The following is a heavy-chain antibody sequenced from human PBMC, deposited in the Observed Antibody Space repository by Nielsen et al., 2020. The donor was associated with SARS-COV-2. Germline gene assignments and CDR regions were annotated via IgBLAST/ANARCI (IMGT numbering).Heavy chain of an antibody. CDR3: ARDPPRGYDSSDWGVDY. Sequence: GGSLRLSCAASGFTFSSYWMSWVRQAPGKGLEWVANIKQDGSEKYYVDSVKGRFTISRDNAKNSLYLQMNSLRAEDTAVYYCARDPPRGYDSSDWGVDYWGQGTLVTVSS. V-gene: IGHV3-7*01. CDR2: IKQDGSEK. J-gene: IGHJ4*02. CDR1: GFTFSSYW. D-gene: IGHD3-22*01.